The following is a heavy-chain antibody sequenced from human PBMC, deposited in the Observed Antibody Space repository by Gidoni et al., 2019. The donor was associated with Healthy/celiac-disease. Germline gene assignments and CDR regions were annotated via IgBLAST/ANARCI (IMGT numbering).Heavy chain of an antibody. J-gene: IGHJ4*02. CDR2: IAYDGSNK. V-gene: IGHV3-30*03. D-gene: IGHD4-4*01. Sequence: QVQLAASGGGVVQPGRSLRLSCPAPGFTFSSYGMHWVRQAPGKGLEWVAVIAYDGSNKYYADSVKGRFNISRDNSKNTLYLQMNSLRAEDTAVYYCARDPYSNYVGAWYFDYWGQGTLVTVSS. CDR1: GFTFSSYG. CDR3: ARDPYSNYVGAWYFDY.